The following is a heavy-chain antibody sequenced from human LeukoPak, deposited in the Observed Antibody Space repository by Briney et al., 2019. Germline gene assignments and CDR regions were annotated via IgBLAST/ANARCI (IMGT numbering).Heavy chain of an antibody. D-gene: IGHD1-20*01. CDR2: IWHDGSDK. CDR3: ARDFNWNLGDY. V-gene: IGHV3-33*01. CDR1: GFTFQSYG. J-gene: IGHJ4*02. Sequence: GGSLRLSCAASGFTFQSYGMHWVRQAPGKGLEWVALIWHDGSDKGYADSVKGRFTISRDNSKNTLYLQMSSLRAEDTAVYYCARDFNWNLGDYWGQGTLVTVSS.